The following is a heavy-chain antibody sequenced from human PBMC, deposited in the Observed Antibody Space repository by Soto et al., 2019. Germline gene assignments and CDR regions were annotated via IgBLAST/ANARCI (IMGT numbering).Heavy chain of an antibody. CDR2: ISGSGKST. D-gene: IGHD6-13*01. J-gene: IGHJ1*01. V-gene: IGHV3-23*01. Sequence: EVQLLESGGGLVQPGGSRRVSWAASGFTLATYAMSWFRQAPGKGLEWASAISGSGKSTYYADSVKGRLTISRDNSKNTLHLQMNSLRAEDTAVYYCAKDGGIAGAVEYFQHWGQGTLVTVSS. CDR3: AKDGGIAGAVEYFQH. CDR1: GFTLATYA.